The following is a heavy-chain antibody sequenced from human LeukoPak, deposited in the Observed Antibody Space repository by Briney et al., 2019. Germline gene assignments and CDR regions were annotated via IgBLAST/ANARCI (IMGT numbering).Heavy chain of an antibody. CDR3: SRSGGDGATGE. V-gene: IGHV3-73*01. Sequence: GGSLKLSCATSGFTFSASAINWVRQASGKGLEWVGRIASKGKNYATEYAASVKGRFTISRDDSKNTAYLQVNSLKTEDTAVYYCSRSGGDGATGEWGQGTLVTVSS. D-gene: IGHD1-26*01. CDR2: IASKGKNYAT. J-gene: IGHJ4*02. CDR1: GFTFSASA.